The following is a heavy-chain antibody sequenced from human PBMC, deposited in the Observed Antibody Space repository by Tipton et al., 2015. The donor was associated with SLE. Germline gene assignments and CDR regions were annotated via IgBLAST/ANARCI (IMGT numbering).Heavy chain of an antibody. CDR2: VHYSGNA. Sequence: TLSLTCTVSGGSISSGIHYWNWIRQHPGKGLEWIGHVHYSGNAYYNPSLESRVSTSVDTSKNQFSLTLSSVTAADTAVYYCARWKSFFYYMDVWGKGTTVTVSS. CDR1: GGSISSGIHY. D-gene: IGHD3-16*02. CDR3: ARWKSFFYYMDV. J-gene: IGHJ6*03. V-gene: IGHV4-31*03.